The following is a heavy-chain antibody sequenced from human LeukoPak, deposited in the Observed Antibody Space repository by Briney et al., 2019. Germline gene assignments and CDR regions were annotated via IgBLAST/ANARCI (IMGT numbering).Heavy chain of an antibody. CDR1: GYTFTSYA. Sequence: GASVKVSCKASGYTFTSYAMNWVRQAPGQGLEWMGWINTNTGNPTYAQGFTGRFVFSLDTSVSTAYLQISSLKAEDTAVYYCAGGGSAAAGHPGYGFDYWGQGTLVTVSS. V-gene: IGHV7-4-1*02. CDR3: AGGGSAAAGHPGYGFDY. D-gene: IGHD6-13*01. J-gene: IGHJ4*02. CDR2: INTNTGNP.